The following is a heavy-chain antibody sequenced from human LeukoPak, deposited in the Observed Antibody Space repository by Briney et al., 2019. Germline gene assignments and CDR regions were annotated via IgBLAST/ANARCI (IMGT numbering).Heavy chain of an antibody. Sequence: ASVKVSCKASGYTFTGYYMHWVRQAPGQGLEWMGWINPNSGGTNYAQKFQGRVTITADKSTSTAYMELSSLRSEDTAVYYCARGMATIPDAFDIWGQGTMVTVSS. V-gene: IGHV1-2*02. D-gene: IGHD5-24*01. CDR1: GYTFTGYY. J-gene: IGHJ3*02. CDR3: ARGMATIPDAFDI. CDR2: INPNSGGT.